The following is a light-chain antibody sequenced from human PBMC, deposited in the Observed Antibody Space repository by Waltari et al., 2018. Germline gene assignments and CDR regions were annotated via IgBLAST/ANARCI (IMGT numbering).Light chain of an antibody. J-gene: IGLJ1*01. CDR3: CSYAGTSTL. CDR2: EVS. CDR1: GNDIGYYNL. Sequence: QSALTQPASVSGSPGQSITISCIGSGNDIGYYNLVSWFQQHPGKAPKLIIYEVSKRPSGVSNRFSGSKSGSTASLTISGLQTEDESYYYCCSYAGTSTLFGTGTRVTVL. V-gene: IGLV2-23*02.